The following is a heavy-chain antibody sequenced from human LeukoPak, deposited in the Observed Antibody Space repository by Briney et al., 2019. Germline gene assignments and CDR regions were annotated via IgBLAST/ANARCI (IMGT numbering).Heavy chain of an antibody. CDR1: GFTFSSYS. CDR2: ISSSSSYI. V-gene: IGHV3-21*01. Sequence: PGGSLRLSCAASGFTFSSYSMNWVRQAPGKGLDWVSSISSSSSYIYYADSVKGRFTISRDNAKNSLYLQMNSLRAEDTAVYYCARGPSLRAAIQNWFDPWGQGTLVTVSS. J-gene: IGHJ5*02. D-gene: IGHD2-2*02. CDR3: ARGPSLRAAIQNWFDP.